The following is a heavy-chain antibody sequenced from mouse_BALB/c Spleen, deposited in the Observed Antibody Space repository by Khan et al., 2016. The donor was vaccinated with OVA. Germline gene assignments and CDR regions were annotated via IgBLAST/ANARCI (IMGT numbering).Heavy chain of an antibody. V-gene: IGHV9-4*02. CDR1: GYTFTNAG. CDR3: ERGGAAYYRNDGGAMDY. J-gene: IGHJ4*01. D-gene: IGHD2-14*01. CDR2: INTHSGVP. Sequence: QIQLVQSGPELKKPGETVRISCKASGYTFTNAGMQWVQKMPGKGLKWIGCINTHSGVPKYAEDFKGRFAFSLETSASTVYLQITKLKNEDTATYFCERGGAAYYRNDGGAMDYWGQGTSVTVSS.